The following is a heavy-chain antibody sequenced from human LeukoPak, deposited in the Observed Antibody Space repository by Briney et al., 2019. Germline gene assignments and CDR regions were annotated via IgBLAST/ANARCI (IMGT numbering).Heavy chain of an antibody. CDR3: AKDGDVDTAMAYFDY. CDR2: ISGSGGST. Sequence: GGSLRLSCAASGFTFSSYAMSWVRQAPGKGLEWVSAISGSGGSTYYADSVKGRFTISRDNSKNTLYLQMNSLRAEDAAVYYCAKDGDVDTAMAYFDYWGQGTLVTVSS. J-gene: IGHJ4*02. CDR1: GFTFSSYA. V-gene: IGHV3-23*01. D-gene: IGHD5-18*01.